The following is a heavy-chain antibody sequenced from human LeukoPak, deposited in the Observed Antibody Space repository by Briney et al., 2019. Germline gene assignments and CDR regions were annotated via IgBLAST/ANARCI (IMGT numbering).Heavy chain of an antibody. D-gene: IGHD3-10*01. V-gene: IGHV3-30-3*01. CDR1: GFTFSSYA. CDR2: ISYDGSNN. CDR3: VKDSGRLRWGGAVSSFGDLSRLTFVSYFDF. Sequence: PGGSLRLSCAASGFTFSSYAMHWVRQAPGEGLEWVATISYDGSNNYYADSVKGRFSISRDRSQNTVHLQMGGLRVEDTAVYYCVKDSGRLRWGGAVSSFGDLSRLTFVSYFDFWGQGTLVTVSS. J-gene: IGHJ4*02.